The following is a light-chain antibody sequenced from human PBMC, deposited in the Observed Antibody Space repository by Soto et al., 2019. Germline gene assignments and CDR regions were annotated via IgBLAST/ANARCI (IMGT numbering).Light chain of an antibody. CDR1: QSGSRY. CDR2: DTS. J-gene: IGKJ4*01. V-gene: IGKV3-11*01. Sequence: EIGLTQSPATLSLSPGDRATLSCTASQSGSRYLAGYQQKPGQAHRLLIHDTSTRATGVPDTFSGSGSETEFTLTNNNLVHEDSAMYYCQLRFSWPPNFSGGTHVEIK. CDR3: QLRFSWPPN.